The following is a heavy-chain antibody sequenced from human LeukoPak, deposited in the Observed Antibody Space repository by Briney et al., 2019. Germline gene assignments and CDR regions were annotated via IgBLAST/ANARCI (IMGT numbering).Heavy chain of an antibody. Sequence: ASVKVSCKASGYTFTDYHIHWVRQAPGQGLEWMGWINPISGGTTYAQRFQGWVIMTRDTSISTAYMELSRLRSDDTAVYYCARDLGYGSANWFDPWGQGTLVIVSS. V-gene: IGHV1-2*04. D-gene: IGHD3-10*01. CDR1: GYTFTDYH. CDR2: INPISGGT. CDR3: ARDLGYGSANWFDP. J-gene: IGHJ5*02.